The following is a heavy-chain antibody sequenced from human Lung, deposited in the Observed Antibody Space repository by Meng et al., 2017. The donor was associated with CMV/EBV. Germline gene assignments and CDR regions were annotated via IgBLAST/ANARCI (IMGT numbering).Heavy chain of an antibody. Sequence: ASVKVSXKTSGYTFTSYGISWVRQAPGQGLEWMGWISAYNGNTNYAQKLQGRVTMTTDTSTSTAYMELRSLRSDDTAVYYCARTYYDFWNEYGVIDVWGQGXTVTVSS. CDR3: ARTYYDFWNEYGVIDV. V-gene: IGHV1-18*01. J-gene: IGHJ6*02. CDR1: GYTFTSYG. D-gene: IGHD3-3*01. CDR2: ISAYNGNT.